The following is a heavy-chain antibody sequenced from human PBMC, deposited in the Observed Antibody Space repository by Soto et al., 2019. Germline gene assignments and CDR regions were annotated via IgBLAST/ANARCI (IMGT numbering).Heavy chain of an antibody. CDR3: GRGTGRRYFSSTSCYVPRHYYYYGMDV. J-gene: IGHJ6*02. D-gene: IGHD2-2*01. V-gene: IGHV4-34*01. CDR1: GGSFSGYY. CDR2: INHSGST. Sequence: PSETLSLTCAVYGGSFSGYYWSWIRQPPGKGLEWIGEINHSGSTNYNPSLKSRVTISVDTSKNQFSLKLSSVTAADTAVYYCGRGTGRRYFSSTSCYVPRHYYYYGMDVWGQGTTVTVSS.